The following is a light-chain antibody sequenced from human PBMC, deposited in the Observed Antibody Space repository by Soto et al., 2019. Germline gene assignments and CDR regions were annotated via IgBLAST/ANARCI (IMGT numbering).Light chain of an antibody. V-gene: IGKV1-13*02. CDR3: QQFNTKPLT. J-gene: IGKJ4*01. CDR2: DAS. Sequence: IQLTQAPSTLSASVGDRVTITCRASQGIGTALAWYHQRPGNSPDLLVYDASTLQSGVPSRFSGSGSETDFSLTISGLQPEDFGHYYCQQFNTKPLTFGGGTRVEIK. CDR1: QGIGTA.